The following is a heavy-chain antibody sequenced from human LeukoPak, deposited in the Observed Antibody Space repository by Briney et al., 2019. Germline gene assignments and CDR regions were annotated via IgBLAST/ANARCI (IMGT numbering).Heavy chain of an antibody. V-gene: IGHV1-18*01. CDR2: ISANNGDT. CDR3: AIFDFWSGYFDY. Sequence: ASVKVSCKASGYTFTSYGIAWVRQAPGQGLQWMGWISANNGDTSYSQKLQGRVTMTRDTSINTAYMDLSRLRSDDTAVYYCAIFDFWSGYFDYWGQGTLVTVSS. CDR1: GYTFTSYG. D-gene: IGHD3-3*01. J-gene: IGHJ4*02.